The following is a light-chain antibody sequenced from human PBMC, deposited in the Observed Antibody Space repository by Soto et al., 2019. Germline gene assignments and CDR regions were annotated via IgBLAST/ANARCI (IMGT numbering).Light chain of an antibody. Sequence: QSVLTQPPSLSAAPGQRVTISCSGGSSNIGNNYVSWYQQLPGTAPKLLIYDNDDRPSGIPDRFSGSKSGTSATLTITGLQTGDDAIYFCAAGDDSLSTWVFGGGTQLTVL. V-gene: IGLV1-51*01. CDR2: DND. CDR3: AAGDDSLSTWV. CDR1: SSNIGNNY. J-gene: IGLJ3*02.